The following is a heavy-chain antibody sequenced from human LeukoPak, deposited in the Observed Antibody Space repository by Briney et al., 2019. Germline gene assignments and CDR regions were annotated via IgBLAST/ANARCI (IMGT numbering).Heavy chain of an antibody. V-gene: IGHV3-48*01. CDR3: ARESLVDYNFYYKDV. D-gene: IGHD1-26*01. CDR1: GFTFSSYS. J-gene: IGHJ6*03. CDR2: ISSSSSTI. Sequence: GGSLRLSCAASGFTFSSYSMNWVRQAPGKGLEWVSYISSSSSTIYYADSVKGRFTISRDNAKNSLYLQMNSLRVEDTALYYCARESLVDYNFYYKDVWGKGTTVTVS.